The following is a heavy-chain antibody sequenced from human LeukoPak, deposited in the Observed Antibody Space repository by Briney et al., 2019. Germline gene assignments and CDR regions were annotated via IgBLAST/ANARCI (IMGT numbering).Heavy chain of an antibody. Sequence: ASVKVSCKASGYTFTSYGISWVRQAPGQGLEWMGWINLNSGGTKYEQKFQGRVTMTRDTSVTTAYMELSRLTSDDTGVYYCARDDGRSSENAFDFWGQGTMVTVSS. CDR3: ARDDGRSSENAFDF. V-gene: IGHV1-2*02. CDR1: GYTFTSYG. CDR2: INLNSGGT. J-gene: IGHJ3*01. D-gene: IGHD6-6*01.